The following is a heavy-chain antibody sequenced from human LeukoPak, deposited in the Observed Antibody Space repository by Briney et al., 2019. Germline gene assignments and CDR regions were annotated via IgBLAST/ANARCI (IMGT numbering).Heavy chain of an antibody. CDR3: ARDGALYDILTA. V-gene: IGHV4-59*12. CDR1: GGFISSYY. Sequence: SETLSLTCTVSGGFISSYYWSWIRQPPGKGLEWIGYIYYSGSTNYNPSLKTRVTISVDTSNYQVSLRLTSLTAADTAVYYCARDGALYDILTAWGQGTLVTVSS. J-gene: IGHJ5*02. CDR2: IYYSGST. D-gene: IGHD3-9*01.